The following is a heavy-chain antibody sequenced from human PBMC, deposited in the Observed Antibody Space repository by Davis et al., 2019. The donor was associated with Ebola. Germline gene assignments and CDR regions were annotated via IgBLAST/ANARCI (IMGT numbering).Heavy chain of an antibody. Sequence: GESLKISCAASGFTFSSYSMNWVRQAPGKGLEWVSAISGSGGSTYYADSVKGRFTISRDNSKNTLYLQMNSLRAEDTAVYYCAKEGSSSPYYYYYYGMDVWGQGTTVTVSS. CDR2: ISGSGGST. CDR1: GFTFSSYS. J-gene: IGHJ6*02. V-gene: IGHV3-23*01. D-gene: IGHD6-6*01. CDR3: AKEGSSSPYYYYYYGMDV.